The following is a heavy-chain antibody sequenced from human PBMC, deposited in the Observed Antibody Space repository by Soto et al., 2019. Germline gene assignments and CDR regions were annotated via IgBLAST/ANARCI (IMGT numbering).Heavy chain of an antibody. D-gene: IGHD3-9*01. CDR1: GFTFSNAW. Sequence: GGSLRLSCAASGFTFSNAWMSWVRQAPGKGLEWVGRIKSKTDGGTTDYAAPVKGRFTISKNDSKNMLYLQMNSLKTEDTAVYYCTTETPTYYDILTGYYKGDYYMDVWGKGTTVTVSS. CDR3: TTETPTYYDILTGYYKGDYYMDV. CDR2: IKSKTDGGTT. J-gene: IGHJ6*03. V-gene: IGHV3-15*01.